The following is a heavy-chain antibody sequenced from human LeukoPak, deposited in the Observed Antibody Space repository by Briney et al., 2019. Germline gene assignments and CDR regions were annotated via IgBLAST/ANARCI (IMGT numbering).Heavy chain of an antibody. D-gene: IGHD2-2*01. J-gene: IGHJ5*02. CDR3: ARGQLLRGWFDP. CDR1: GGSISSYY. CDR2: IYYSGST. Sequence: SETLSLTCTVSGGSISSYYWSWIRQPPGKGLEWIGYIYYSGSTNYNPSLKSRVTISVDTSKNQFPLKLSSVTAADTAVYYCARGQLLRGWFDPWGQGTLVTVSS. V-gene: IGHV4-59*01.